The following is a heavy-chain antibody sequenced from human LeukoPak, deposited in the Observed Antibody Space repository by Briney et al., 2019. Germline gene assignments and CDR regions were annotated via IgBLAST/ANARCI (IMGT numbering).Heavy chain of an antibody. V-gene: IGHV3-30*02. J-gene: IGHJ4*02. CDR1: GFTFSSYG. D-gene: IGHD5-18*01. CDR2: IRYDGSNK. CDR3: AKGKGYSYGYGGVFDY. Sequence: GGSLRLSCAASGFTFSSYGMHWVRQAPGKGLEWVAFIRYDGSNKYYADSVKGRFTISRDNSKNTLYLQMNRLRAEDTAVYYCAKGKGYSYGYGGVFDYWGQGTLVTVSS.